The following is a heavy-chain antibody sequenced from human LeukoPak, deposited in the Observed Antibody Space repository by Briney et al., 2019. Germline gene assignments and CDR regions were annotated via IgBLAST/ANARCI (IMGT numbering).Heavy chain of an antibody. V-gene: IGHV3-23*01. CDR1: GFTFNSYA. J-gene: IGHJ4*02. Sequence: GGSLRLSCVASGFTFNSYATSWVRQAPGKGLEWVSAITGSGGSTYYADSVKGRFTISRDNSKNTLYLQMNSLRAEDTAVYYCAKVGLLWFGELFFNEFDYWGQGTLVTVSS. CDR2: ITGSGGST. D-gene: IGHD3-10*01. CDR3: AKVGLLWFGELFFNEFDY.